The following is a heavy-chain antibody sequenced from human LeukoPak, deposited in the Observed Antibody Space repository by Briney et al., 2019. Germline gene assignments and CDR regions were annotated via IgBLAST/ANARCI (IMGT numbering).Heavy chain of an antibody. D-gene: IGHD6-13*01. Sequence: SETLSLTCTVSDYSVSSGYYWGWIRQPPGKGLEWIGSIFHSGDTYYNPSLKSRLSMSVDTSENQFSLRLSSATAADTAVYYCAGTYSLYDAFDIWGQGTMVTVSS. J-gene: IGHJ3*02. CDR1: DYSVSSGYY. V-gene: IGHV4-38-2*02. CDR2: IFHSGDT. CDR3: AGTYSLYDAFDI.